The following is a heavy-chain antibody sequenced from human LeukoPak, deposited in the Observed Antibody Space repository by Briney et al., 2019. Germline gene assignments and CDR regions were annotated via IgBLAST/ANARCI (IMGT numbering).Heavy chain of an antibody. CDR3: ARGREGYSYVFDS. CDR2: ISHDGTYK. Sequence: GGSLRLSCEGSDFSFSDYAMHWVRQAPGKGLEWMTFISHDGTYKSYADSVKGRFTISRDNFRNMVHLQMNSLRAEDTAMYYCARGREGYSYVFDSWGQGTLVTVSS. D-gene: IGHD5-18*01. CDR1: DFSFSDYA. J-gene: IGHJ4*02. V-gene: IGHV3-30*03.